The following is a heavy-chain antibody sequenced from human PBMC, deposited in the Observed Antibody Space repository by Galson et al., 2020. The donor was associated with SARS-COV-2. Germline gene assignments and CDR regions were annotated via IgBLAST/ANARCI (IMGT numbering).Heavy chain of an antibody. CDR2: LHSGGGT. J-gene: IGHJ3*02. V-gene: IGHV3-53*05. D-gene: IGHD2-15*01. CDR1: GFTVSSHH. Sequence: GGSLRLSCAASGFTVSSHHMNWVRQAPGKGLEWVSVLHSGGGTYYADSVKGRFTISRDNSKNTLYLQMNSLRAEDTAMYYCARDLLNAFDIWGQGTMVTVSS. CDR3: ARDLLNAFDI.